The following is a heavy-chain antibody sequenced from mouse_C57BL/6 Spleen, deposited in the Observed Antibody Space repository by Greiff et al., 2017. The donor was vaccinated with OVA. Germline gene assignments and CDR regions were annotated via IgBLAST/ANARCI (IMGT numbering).Heavy chain of an antibody. J-gene: IGHJ4*01. Sequence: EVQRVESGPELVKPGASVKISCKASGYSFTDYNMNWVKQSNGKSLEWIGVINPNYGTTSYNQKFKGKATLTVDQSSSTAYMQLNSLTSEDSAVYYCAREGNGNYGRGAMDYWGQGTSVTVSS. D-gene: IGHD2-1*01. CDR2: INPNYGTT. CDR3: AREGNGNYGRGAMDY. CDR1: GYSFTDYN. V-gene: IGHV1-39*01.